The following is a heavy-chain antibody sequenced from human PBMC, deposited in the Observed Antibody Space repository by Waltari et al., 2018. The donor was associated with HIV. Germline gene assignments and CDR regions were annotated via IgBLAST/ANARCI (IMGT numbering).Heavy chain of an antibody. CDR1: GFPVSGYS. V-gene: IGHV3-33*01. CDR2: MLYDGDKK. D-gene: IGHD6-13*01. Sequence: QVQLVESGGGVVLPGRSLRLSCAPSGFPVSGYSMHCVRQAPGKGLEWVAVMLYDGDKKYYADSAKGRFTISRDNSKNTVYLQMNTLRAEDTAVYYCARDGGARFSSWAILGDWGQGTLVTVSS. CDR3: ARDGGARFSSWAILGD. J-gene: IGHJ4*02.